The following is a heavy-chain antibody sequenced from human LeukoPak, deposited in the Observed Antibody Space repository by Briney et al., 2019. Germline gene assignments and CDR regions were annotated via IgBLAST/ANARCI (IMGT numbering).Heavy chain of an antibody. CDR3: ARCQPGPYYYDSSGYYPSPYGMDV. J-gene: IGHJ6*02. CDR2: INPNSGGT. Sequence: GASVKVSCKASGYTFTGYYMHWVRQAPGQGLEWMGRINPNSGGTNYAQKFQGRVTMTRDTSISTAYMELSRLRSDDTAVYYCARCQPGPYYYDSSGYYPSPYGMDVWGQGTTVTVSS. V-gene: IGHV1-2*06. CDR1: GYTFTGYY. D-gene: IGHD3-22*01.